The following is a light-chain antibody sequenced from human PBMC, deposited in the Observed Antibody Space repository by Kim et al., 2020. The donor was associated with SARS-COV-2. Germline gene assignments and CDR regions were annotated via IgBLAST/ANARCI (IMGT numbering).Light chain of an antibody. CDR2: GAS. Sequence: EIVLTQSPGTLSLSPGERATLSCRASKSVSSNYLAWYQGKPGQAPRLLIFGASSRATGIPDRFSGSGSGTDFTLTISRLEPEDFAVYYCHQYGSSPYTFGQGTKLEI. J-gene: IGKJ2*01. V-gene: IGKV3-20*01. CDR3: HQYGSSPYT. CDR1: KSVSSNY.